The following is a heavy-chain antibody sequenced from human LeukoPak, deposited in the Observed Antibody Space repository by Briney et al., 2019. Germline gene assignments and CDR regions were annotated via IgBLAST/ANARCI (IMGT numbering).Heavy chain of an antibody. CDR1: GYTFTGYY. CDR2: INPNSGGT. V-gene: IGHV1-2*02. D-gene: IGHD5-18*01. CDR3: ARAVGQLWLQHYYYYMDV. Sequence: ASVKVSCKASGYTFTGYYMHWVRQAPGQGLEWMGWINPNSGGTNYAQKFQGRVTMTRDTSISTAYMEPSRLRSDDTAVYYCARAVGQLWLQHYYYYMDVWGKGTTVTVSS. J-gene: IGHJ6*03.